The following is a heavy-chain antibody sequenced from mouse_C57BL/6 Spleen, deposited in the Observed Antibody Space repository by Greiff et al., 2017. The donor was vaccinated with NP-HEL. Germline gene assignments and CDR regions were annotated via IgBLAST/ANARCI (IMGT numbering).Heavy chain of an antibody. CDR2: ISNLAYSI. Sequence: EVQLVESGGGLVQPGGSLKLSCAASGFTFSDYGMAWVRQAPRKGPEWVAFISNLAYSIYYADTVTGRFTISRENAKNTLYLEMSSLRSEDTAMYYCARHGGSGGNYFDYWGQGTTLTVSS. V-gene: IGHV5-15*01. J-gene: IGHJ2*01. D-gene: IGHD1-1*02. CDR3: ARHGGSGGNYFDY. CDR1: GFTFSDYG.